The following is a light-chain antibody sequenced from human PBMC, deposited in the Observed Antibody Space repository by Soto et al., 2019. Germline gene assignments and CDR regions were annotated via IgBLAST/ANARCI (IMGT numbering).Light chain of an antibody. V-gene: IGKV1-6*01. CDR2: ESS. CDR3: LQDYKYPWT. CDR1: QDIRTD. J-gene: IGKJ1*01. Sequence: AIQVTQSPSSLSASVGDRVTITCRASQDIRTDLGWYQQKPGKAPKLLIYESSILQSGVPSRFSGSGSGTDFTLTISSLQPEDFATYYCLQDYKYPWTFGQGTKVEI.